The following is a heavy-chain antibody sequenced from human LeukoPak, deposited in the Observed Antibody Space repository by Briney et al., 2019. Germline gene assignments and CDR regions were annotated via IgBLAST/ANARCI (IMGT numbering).Heavy chain of an antibody. CDR3: ATGYSSGWYGRLDY. D-gene: IGHD6-19*01. V-gene: IGHV3-30*02. J-gene: IGHJ4*02. Sequence: GGSMRLSCAASGFTFSSYGMHWVRQAPGKGLGWVAFIRYDGSNKYYADSVKARFALSRDNSKNTMYLQMNTLRAEDTAVYYCATGYSSGWYGRLDYWGPGTLVTVSS. CDR2: IRYDGSNK. CDR1: GFTFSSYG.